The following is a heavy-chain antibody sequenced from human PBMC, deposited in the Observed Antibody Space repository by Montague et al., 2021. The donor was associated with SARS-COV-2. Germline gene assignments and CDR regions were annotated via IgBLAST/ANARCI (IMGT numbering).Heavy chain of an antibody. CDR2: INHSGST. V-gene: IGHV4-34*01. J-gene: IGHJ6*02. CDR3: ARGRTGTTFYYYYYYGMDV. CDR1: GGSFSGYY. D-gene: IGHD1-7*01. Sequence: SETLSLTCAVYGGSFSGYYWSWIRQPPGKGLEWIGEINHSGSTNYNPSLKSRVTISVDTSKNQFSLKLSSVTAADTAVYYCARGRTGTTFYYYYYYGMDVWGHGTTVTVSS.